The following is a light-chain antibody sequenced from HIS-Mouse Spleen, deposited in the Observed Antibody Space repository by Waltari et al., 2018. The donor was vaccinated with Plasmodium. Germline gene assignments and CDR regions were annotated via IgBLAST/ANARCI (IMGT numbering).Light chain of an antibody. CDR2: DVS. V-gene: IGLV2-11*01. Sequence: QSALTQPRSVSGSPGHSVATSSPGTSSHVGGSQYISWSQPHPGKAPTLLIYDVSKRPSWVPDRFAGSKSGNAASMTISGLQAEDEADYYCCSYAGSYTYVFGTGTKVTVL. CDR1: SSHVGGSQY. CDR3: CSYAGSYTYV. J-gene: IGLJ1*01.